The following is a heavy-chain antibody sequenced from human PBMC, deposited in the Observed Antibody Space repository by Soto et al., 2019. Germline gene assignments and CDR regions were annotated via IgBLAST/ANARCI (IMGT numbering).Heavy chain of an antibody. D-gene: IGHD6-13*01. V-gene: IGHV3-66*01. CDR3: ARVNSSTYHYFDY. J-gene: IGHJ4*02. CDR1: GFPVSTYH. Sequence: PGGSLRLSCAASGFPVSTYHMSWVRQAPGKGLEWVSVIYSAGSADFADSVKVRFTISRDNSKNTLYLQMSSLRAEDTTVCYCARVNSSTYHYFDYGGQETGVTVSS. CDR2: IYSAGSA.